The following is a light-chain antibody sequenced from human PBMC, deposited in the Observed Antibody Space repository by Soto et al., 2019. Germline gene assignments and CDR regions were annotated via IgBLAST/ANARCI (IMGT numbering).Light chain of an antibody. CDR3: QQYNSYSSWT. CDR2: KAS. Sequence: DIQMTQSPSTLSGSVGDRVTLACRASQTISSWLAWYQQKPGKAPKLLIYKASTLKSGVPSRFSGSGSGTEFTLTISSLQTDDFATYYCQQYNSYSSWTFGQGTKVDIK. CDR1: QTISSW. J-gene: IGKJ1*01. V-gene: IGKV1-5*03.